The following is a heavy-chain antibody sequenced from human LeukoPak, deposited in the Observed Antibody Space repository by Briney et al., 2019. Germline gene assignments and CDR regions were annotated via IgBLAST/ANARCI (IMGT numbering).Heavy chain of an antibody. V-gene: IGHV1-69*13. CDR2: IIPIFGTA. D-gene: IGHD5-24*01. CDR1: GGTFSSYA. J-gene: IGHJ4*02. CDR3: ARGESGWLQLIYPPYYFDY. Sequence: GASVKVSCKASGGTFSSYAISWVRQAPGQGLEWMGGIIPIFGTANYAQKFQGRVTITADESTSTAYMELSSLRSEDTAVYYCARGESGWLQLIYPPYYFDYWGQGTLVTVSS.